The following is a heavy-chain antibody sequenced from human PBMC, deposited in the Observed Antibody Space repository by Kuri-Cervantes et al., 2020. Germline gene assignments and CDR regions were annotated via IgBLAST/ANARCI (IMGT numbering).Heavy chain of an antibody. V-gene: IGHV1-45*02. CDR3: ARDPSDYGGHLDY. CDR2: ITPFNGNT. Sequence: SVKVSCKASGYTFTYRYLHWVRQAPGQALEWMGWITPFNGNTNYAQKFQDRVTITRDRSMSTAYMELSSLRSEDTAVYYCARDPSDYGGHLDYWGQGTLVTVSS. D-gene: IGHD4-23*01. J-gene: IGHJ4*02. CDR1: GYTFTYRY.